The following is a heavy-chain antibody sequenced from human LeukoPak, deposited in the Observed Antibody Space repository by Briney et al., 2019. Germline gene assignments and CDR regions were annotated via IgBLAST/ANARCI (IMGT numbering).Heavy chain of an antibody. D-gene: IGHD6-19*01. Sequence: GGSLRLSCEVSGFTLSSYTMNWVRQAPGKGLEWVSSISSSSSYIYYADSVKGRFTISRDNAKNSLYLQMNSLRAEDTAVYYCASGSSTVAGWFDPWGQGTLVTVSS. J-gene: IGHJ5*02. CDR2: ISSSSSYI. CDR1: GFTLSSYT. V-gene: IGHV3-21*01. CDR3: ASGSSTVAGWFDP.